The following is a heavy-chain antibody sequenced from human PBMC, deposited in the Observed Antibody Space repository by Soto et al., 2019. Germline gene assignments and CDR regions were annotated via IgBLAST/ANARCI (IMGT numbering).Heavy chain of an antibody. D-gene: IGHD3-22*01. V-gene: IGHV3-30*18. J-gene: IGHJ4*02. CDR1: GFTFSRYG. CDR2: ISYDGSNK. Sequence: AGGSLRLSCAASGFTFSRYGMHWVRQAPGKGLEWVAVISYDGSNKYYADSVKGRFTISRDNSKNTLYLQMNSLRAEDTAVYYCAKDGGYYDSSGYYQKILDYWGQGTLVTVSS. CDR3: AKDGGYYDSSGYYQKILDY.